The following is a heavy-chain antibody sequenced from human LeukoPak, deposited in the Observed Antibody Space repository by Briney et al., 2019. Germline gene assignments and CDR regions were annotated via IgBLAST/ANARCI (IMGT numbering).Heavy chain of an antibody. CDR1: GYTFTSYD. CDR2: INPNSGNT. CDR3: ARGPFGLYEWSPMDV. D-gene: IGHD2-8*01. J-gene: IGHJ6*04. Sequence: ASVKVSCKASGYTFTSYDLNWVRQATGQGLECVGWINPNSGNTGYAEKFQGRVTIPRNNSISTAHMEPSTLRCEDTAVYYCARGPFGLYEWSPMDVWGKGTTVTVSS. V-gene: IGHV1-8*03.